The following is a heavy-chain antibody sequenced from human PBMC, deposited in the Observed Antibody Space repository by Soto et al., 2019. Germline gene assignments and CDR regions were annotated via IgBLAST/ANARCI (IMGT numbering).Heavy chain of an antibody. CDR3: ATWHEREHAFDV. Sequence: DVQLVESGGGLIQPGESLRLSCAAFGLTISGKKCVAWVRQAPGKGLEWVSALYDVDGSFYADSVTGRFTTSSDSSKTTVYLQMNDPRPDDTAVYYCATWHEREHAFDVWGQGTTVTISS. J-gene: IGHJ3*01. V-gene: IGHV3-53*01. D-gene: IGHD1-1*01. CDR1: GLTISGKKC. CDR2: LYDVDGS.